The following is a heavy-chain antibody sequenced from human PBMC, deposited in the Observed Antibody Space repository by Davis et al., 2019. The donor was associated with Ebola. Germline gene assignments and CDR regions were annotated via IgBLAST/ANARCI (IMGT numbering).Heavy chain of an antibody. Sequence: GGSLRLSCAASGFTFSSYAMSWVRQAPGKGLEWVSAISGSGGSTYYADSVKGRFTISRDNSKNTLYLQMNSLRAEDTAVYYCARDNNYDFWSGYSLYGMDVWGQGTTVTVSS. V-gene: IGHV3-23*01. D-gene: IGHD3-3*01. CDR2: ISGSGGST. CDR3: ARDNNYDFWSGYSLYGMDV. CDR1: GFTFSSYA. J-gene: IGHJ6*02.